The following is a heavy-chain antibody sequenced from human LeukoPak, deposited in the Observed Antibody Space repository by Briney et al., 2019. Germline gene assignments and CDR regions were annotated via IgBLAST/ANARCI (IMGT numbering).Heavy chain of an antibody. CDR3: VKSPLNLGYCSGGSCHYFDY. J-gene: IGHJ4*02. D-gene: IGHD2-15*01. CDR1: GFTFSTYV. CDR2: ISYDGSNK. V-gene: IGHV3-33*05. Sequence: EPGGSLRLSCAASGFTFSTYVMHWVRQAPGKGLEWVAVISYDGSNKYYADSVKGRFTISRDNSKNTLYLQMNSLRAEDTAVYYCVKSPLNLGYCSGGSCHYFDYWGQGTLVTVSS.